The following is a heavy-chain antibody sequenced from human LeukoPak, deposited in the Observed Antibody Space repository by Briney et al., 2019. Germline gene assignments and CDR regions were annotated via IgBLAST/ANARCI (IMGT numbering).Heavy chain of an antibody. D-gene: IGHD2-21*01. CDR3: ARLFEVVDAFDI. CDR1: GXSISSYY. Sequence: SETLSLTCTVSGXSISSYYWSWIRQPPGKGLEWIGYINYSGSTNYNPSLKSRVTISVDTSKNQFSLKLSSVTAADTAVYYCARLFEVVDAFDIWGQGTMVTVSS. V-gene: IGHV4-59*01. CDR2: INYSGST. J-gene: IGHJ3*02.